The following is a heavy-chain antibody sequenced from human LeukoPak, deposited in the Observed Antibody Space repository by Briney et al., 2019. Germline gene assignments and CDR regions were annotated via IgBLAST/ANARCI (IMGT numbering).Heavy chain of an antibody. Sequence: SETLSLTCTVSGGSINSYYWSWIRQPPGKGLEWIGCIHYSGSTNYNPSLKSRVTISVDTSKNQFSLELSSVTAADTAVYYCARVRDRSSYFYDFDYWGQGTLVTVSS. CDR1: GGSINSYY. D-gene: IGHD3-22*01. J-gene: IGHJ4*02. V-gene: IGHV4-59*01. CDR2: IHYSGST. CDR3: ARVRDRSSYFYDFDY.